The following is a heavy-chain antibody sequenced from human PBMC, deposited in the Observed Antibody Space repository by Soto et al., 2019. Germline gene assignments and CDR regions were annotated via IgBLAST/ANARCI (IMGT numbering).Heavy chain of an antibody. CDR1: GFTFNKYW. CDR3: IKGSYDLQDSGTYGTFDD. CDR2: INADGTTT. D-gene: IGHD1-26*01. V-gene: IGHV3-74*03. J-gene: IGHJ4*02. Sequence: GGSLRLSCAASGFTFNKYWMHWVRQVPGKSFVWVSRINADGTTTTYADSVRGRFTISRDDTKKTLFLQMNTLRAEDTAVYFCIKGSYDLQDSGTYGTFDDWGRGPLVTVSS.